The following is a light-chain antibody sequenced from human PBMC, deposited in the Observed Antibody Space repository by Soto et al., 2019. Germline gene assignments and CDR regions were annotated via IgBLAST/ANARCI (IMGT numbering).Light chain of an antibody. CDR1: QSVSSH. J-gene: IGKJ2*01. Sequence: EIVLTQSPATLSLSPGERATLSCRASQSVSSHLGWYQQKSGQAPRLLIYDASKRATGIPARFSGSGSGTDFTLTISSLETEDFAVYYCQQRSNWPRTFGQGTKLEIK. V-gene: IGKV3-11*01. CDR3: QQRSNWPRT. CDR2: DAS.